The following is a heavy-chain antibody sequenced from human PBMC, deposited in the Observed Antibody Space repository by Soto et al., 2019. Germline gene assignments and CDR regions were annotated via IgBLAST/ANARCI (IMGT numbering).Heavy chain of an antibody. CDR3: ARTGGSWYYYYGMDV. V-gene: IGHV3-30-3*01. D-gene: IGHD6-13*01. CDR1: GFTFSSYA. CDR2: ISYDGSNK. J-gene: IGHJ6*01. Sequence: QVQLVESGGGVVQPGRSLRLSCAASGFTFSSYAMHWVRQAPGKGLEWVAVISYDGSNKYYADSVKGRFTISRDNSKNTLYLQMNSLRAEDTAVYYCARTGGSWYYYYGMDVW.